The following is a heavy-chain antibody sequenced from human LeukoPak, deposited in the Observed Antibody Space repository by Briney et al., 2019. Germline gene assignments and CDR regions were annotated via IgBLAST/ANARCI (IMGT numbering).Heavy chain of an antibody. Sequence: PVASVTVSCKASGYTFTGYYMHWVRQAPGQGLEWMGWINPNSGGTNYAQKFQGRVTMTRDTSISTAYMELSRLRSDDTAVYYCAIYSSSSRYYYYMDVWGKGTTVTVSS. V-gene: IGHV1-2*02. J-gene: IGHJ6*03. CDR2: INPNSGGT. D-gene: IGHD6-6*01. CDR1: GYTFTGYY. CDR3: AIYSSSSRYYYYMDV.